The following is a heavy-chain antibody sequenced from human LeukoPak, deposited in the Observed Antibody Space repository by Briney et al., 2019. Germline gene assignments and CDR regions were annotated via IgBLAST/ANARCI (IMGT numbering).Heavy chain of an antibody. Sequence: GSLRLSCAASGFTVSSNYMSWIRQPPGKGLEWIGEINHSGSTNYNPSLKSRVTISVDTSKNQFSLKLSSVTAADTAVYYCARRVTPVSFDYWGQGTLVTVSS. CDR1: GFTVSSNY. J-gene: IGHJ4*02. V-gene: IGHV4-34*01. D-gene: IGHD4-23*01. CDR2: INHSGST. CDR3: ARRVTPVSFDY.